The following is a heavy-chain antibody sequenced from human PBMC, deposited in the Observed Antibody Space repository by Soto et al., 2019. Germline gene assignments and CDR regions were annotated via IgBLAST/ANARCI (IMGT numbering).Heavy chain of an antibody. CDR3: AKEKLAYGGGDCYFFDF. J-gene: IGHJ4*02. V-gene: IGHV3-30*18. Sequence: QVQLVESGGGVVQPGRSLRLSCAASGFTFSSYGMHWVRQAPGKGLEWVAVISYDGSNKYYADSVKGRFTLSRDNSKNTLYLQMNSLRAEDTAVYYCAKEKLAYGGGDCYFFDFWGQGTLVTVSS. D-gene: IGHD2-21*02. CDR2: ISYDGSNK. CDR1: GFTFSSYG.